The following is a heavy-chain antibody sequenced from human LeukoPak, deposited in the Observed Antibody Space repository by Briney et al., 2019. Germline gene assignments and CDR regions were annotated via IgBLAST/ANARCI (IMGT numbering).Heavy chain of an antibody. D-gene: IGHD6-6*01. CDR3: ASWKLELLVPYYYYYYMDV. V-gene: IGHV3-48*01. CDR1: GFTFSSYS. CDR2: ISSSSSTI. J-gene: IGHJ6*03. Sequence: PGGSLRLSCAASGFTFSSYSMNWVRQAPGKGLEWVSYISSSSSTIYYADSVKGRFTISRDNAKNSLYLQMNSLRAEDTAVYYCASWKLELLVPYYYYYYMDVWGKGTTVTVSS.